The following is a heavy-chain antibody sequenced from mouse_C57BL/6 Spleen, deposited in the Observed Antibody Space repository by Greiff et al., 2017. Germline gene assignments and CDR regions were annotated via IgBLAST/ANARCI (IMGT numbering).Heavy chain of an antibody. D-gene: IGHD3-1*01. CDR3: ARVERGFWGYMDY. Sequence: QVQLQQPGAELVKPGASVKMSCKASGYTFTSYWITWVKQRPGQGLEWIGDIYPGSGSTNYNEKFKSKATLTVDTSSSTAYMQLSSLTSADSAVYYCARVERGFWGYMDYWGQGTSVTVSS. J-gene: IGHJ4*01. CDR2: IYPGSGST. CDR1: GYTFTSYW. V-gene: IGHV1-55*01.